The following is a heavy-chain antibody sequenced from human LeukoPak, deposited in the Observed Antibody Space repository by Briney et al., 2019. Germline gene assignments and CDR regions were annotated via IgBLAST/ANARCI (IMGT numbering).Heavy chain of an antibody. D-gene: IGHD6-6*01. CDR3: ARGYSSSSLVYAFDI. CDR2: INHSGST. Sequence: SETLSLTCAVYGGSFSGYYWSWIRQPPGKGLEWIGEINHSGSTNYIPSLKSRVTISVDTSKNQFSLKLSSVTAADTAVYYCARGYSSSSLVYAFDIWGQGTMVTVSS. V-gene: IGHV4-34*01. CDR1: GGSFSGYY. J-gene: IGHJ3*02.